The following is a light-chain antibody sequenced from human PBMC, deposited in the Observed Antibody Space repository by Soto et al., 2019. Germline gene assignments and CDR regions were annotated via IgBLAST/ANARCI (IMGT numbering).Light chain of an antibody. V-gene: IGKV1-5*01. Sequence: DIQMTQSPSTLSASVGDRVTITGRASQSISSWLAWYQQKPGKAPKLLIYDASSLESGVPSRFSGSGSGTEFTLTISSLQPADFATYYCQQYNSYWATFGQGTKVEIK. CDR2: DAS. CDR1: QSISSW. J-gene: IGKJ1*01. CDR3: QQYNSYWAT.